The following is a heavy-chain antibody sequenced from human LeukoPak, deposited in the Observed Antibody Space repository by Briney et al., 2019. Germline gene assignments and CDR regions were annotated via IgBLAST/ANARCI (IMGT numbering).Heavy chain of an antibody. CDR1: GYSISSGYY. CDR3: AREAITMVRGEIDY. J-gene: IGHJ4*02. D-gene: IGHD3-10*01. V-gene: IGHV4-38-2*02. Sequence: PSETLSLTCTVSGYSISSGYYWGWIRQPPGKGLEWIGSIYHSGSTYYNPSLKSRVTISVDTSKNQFYLKLSSVTAADTAVYYCAREAITMVRGEIDYWGQGTLVTVSS. CDR2: IYHSGST.